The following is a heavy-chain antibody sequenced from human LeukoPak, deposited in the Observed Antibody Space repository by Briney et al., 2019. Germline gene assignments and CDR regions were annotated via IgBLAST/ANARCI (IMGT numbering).Heavy chain of an antibody. CDR3: ARDLDGSGNYHWFDP. Sequence: GGSLRLSCAASGLTFSSYWMHWVRQAPGKGLVWVSLINGSGSTTTYADSVKGRFTISRDNAKNTLYVQMNSLRVEDTAVYYCARDLDGSGNYHWFDPWGQGTLVTVSS. CDR2: INGSGSTT. J-gene: IGHJ5*02. V-gene: IGHV3-74*01. D-gene: IGHD3-10*01. CDR1: GLTFSSYW.